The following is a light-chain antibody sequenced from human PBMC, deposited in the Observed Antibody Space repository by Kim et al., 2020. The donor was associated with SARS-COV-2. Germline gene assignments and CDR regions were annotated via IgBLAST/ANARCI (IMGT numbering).Light chain of an antibody. J-gene: IGLJ2*01. Sequence: GQSLTISVTGTSIDVGGYNFVSWYQQHPGKAPKLMIYDVSNRPSGVSNRFSGSKSGNTASLTISGLQAVDEADYYCSSYTSSSTRVFGGGTQLTVL. CDR2: DVS. CDR3: SSYTSSSTRV. CDR1: SIDVGGYNF. V-gene: IGLV2-14*03.